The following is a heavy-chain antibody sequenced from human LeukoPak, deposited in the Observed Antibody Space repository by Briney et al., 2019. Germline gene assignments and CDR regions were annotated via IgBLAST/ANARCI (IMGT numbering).Heavy chain of an antibody. Sequence: KPSETLSLTCTVSGGSISSYYWSWIRQPPGKGLEWIGYIYYSGSTNYNPSLKSRVTISVDTSKNQFSLKLSSVTAADTAVYYCARDTPPDYWGQGTLVTVSP. CDR2: IYYSGST. CDR1: GGSISSYY. V-gene: IGHV4-59*01. J-gene: IGHJ4*02. CDR3: ARDTPPDY.